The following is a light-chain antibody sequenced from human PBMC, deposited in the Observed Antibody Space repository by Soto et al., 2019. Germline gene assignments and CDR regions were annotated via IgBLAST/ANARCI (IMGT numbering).Light chain of an antibody. Sequence: QSVLTQPPSASGTPGQRVTISCSGSSCNIGINTVNWYQHLPGTAPQLLIYGTDQRPSGVPDRFSASKSGTSASLAITGLQSEDEADYYCAAWDDSLNGYVFGSGTKVTVL. V-gene: IGLV1-44*01. CDR2: GTD. CDR1: SCNIGINT. CDR3: AAWDDSLNGYV. J-gene: IGLJ1*01.